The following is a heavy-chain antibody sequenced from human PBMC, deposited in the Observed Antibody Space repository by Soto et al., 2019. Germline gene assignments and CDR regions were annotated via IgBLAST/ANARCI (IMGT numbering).Heavy chain of an antibody. CDR3: ARQFDYDTSGYYYAY. J-gene: IGHJ4*02. Sequence: GASVKVSCKASGGTFNKYAVDWVRQAPGQGLEWMGGIIPLFGTANYAQKFQGRGTITADEATSTAYMELSRLRSEDTAVYYCARQFDYDTSGYYYAYWGQGTLVTVSS. CDR2: IIPLFGTA. CDR1: GGTFNKYA. D-gene: IGHD3-22*01. V-gene: IGHV1-69*13.